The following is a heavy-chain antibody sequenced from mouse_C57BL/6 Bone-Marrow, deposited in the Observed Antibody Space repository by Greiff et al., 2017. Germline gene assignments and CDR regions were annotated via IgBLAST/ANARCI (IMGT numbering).Heavy chain of an antibody. J-gene: IGHJ1*03. CDR1: GYTFTSYW. D-gene: IGHD1-1*01. Sequence: QVQLQQPGAELVKPGASVKLSCKASGYTFTSYWMHWVKQRPGRGLEWIGRIDPNSGGTKYNEKFKSKATLTVDTSSSTAYMELHSLTSEDSAVYFCARLEFDGSSGDWYFDVWGTGTTVTVSS. CDR2: IDPNSGGT. CDR3: ARLEFDGSSGDWYFDV. V-gene: IGHV1-62-3*01.